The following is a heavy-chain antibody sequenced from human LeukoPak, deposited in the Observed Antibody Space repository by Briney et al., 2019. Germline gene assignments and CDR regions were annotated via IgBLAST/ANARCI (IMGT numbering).Heavy chain of an antibody. CDR2: IYSDAST. CDR3: ARGYCSSTSCYDY. J-gene: IGHJ4*02. D-gene: IGHD2-2*01. Sequence: GGSLRLSCAASGFTVSSNYMSWVRQAPGKGLEWVSVIYSDASTYYAESVKGRFTISRDNSKNTLYLQVNSLRAEDTAMYYCARGYCSSTSCYDYWGQGTLVTVSS. CDR1: GFTVSSNY. V-gene: IGHV3-66*02.